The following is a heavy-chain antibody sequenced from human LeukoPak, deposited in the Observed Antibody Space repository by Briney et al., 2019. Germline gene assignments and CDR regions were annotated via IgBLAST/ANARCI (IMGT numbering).Heavy chain of an antibody. Sequence: PGGSLRLSCAASGFTFSSYGMHWVRQAPGKGLEWVAFIRYDGSNKFYADSVKGRFTISRDNSKNTLYLQMNSLRAEDTAVYYCAKMGTDCSSTSCLPVPYYMDVWGKGTTVTVSS. D-gene: IGHD2-2*01. CDR3: AKMGTDCSSTSCLPVPYYMDV. CDR2: IRYDGSNK. J-gene: IGHJ6*03. V-gene: IGHV3-30*02. CDR1: GFTFSSYG.